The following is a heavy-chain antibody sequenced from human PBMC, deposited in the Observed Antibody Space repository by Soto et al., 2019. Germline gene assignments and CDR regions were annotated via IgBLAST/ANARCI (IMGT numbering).Heavy chain of an antibody. D-gene: IGHD6-25*01. J-gene: IGHJ3*02. CDR2: IYPGDSDT. Sequence: PGESLKISFKGSGYSFTSYLIGWVRQMPVKGLEWMGIIYPGDSDTRYSPSFQGQVTISVDKSISTAYLQWSSLKASDTDMYYCARRSADQLRPDAFEIWGRVTRITV. CDR3: ARRSADQLRPDAFEI. V-gene: IGHV5-51*01. CDR1: GYSFTSYL.